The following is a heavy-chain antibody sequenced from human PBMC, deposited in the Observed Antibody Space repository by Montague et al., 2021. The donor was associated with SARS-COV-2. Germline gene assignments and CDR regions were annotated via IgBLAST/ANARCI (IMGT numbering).Heavy chain of an antibody. CDR1: GFTFSSYW. CDR2: IKQDGSEK. CDR3: AKGDIAYYYYGMDV. Sequence: SLRLSCAASGFTFSSYWMSWVRQAPGKGLEWVANIKQDGSEKYYVDSVKGRFTISRDNAKNSLYLQMNSLRAEDTALYYCAKGDIAYYYYGMDVWGQGTTVTVSS. J-gene: IGHJ6*02. V-gene: IGHV3-7*03. D-gene: IGHD2-15*01.